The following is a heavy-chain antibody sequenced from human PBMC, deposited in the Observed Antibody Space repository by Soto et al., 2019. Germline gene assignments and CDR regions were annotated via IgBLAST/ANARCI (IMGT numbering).Heavy chain of an antibody. D-gene: IGHD3-10*01. CDR2: IYYSGST. Sequence: SETLSLTFTVSGGSISSGGYYWSWIRQHPGKGLEWIGYIYYSGSTYYNPSLKSRVTISVDTSKNQFSLKLSSVTAADTAVYYCARDRVLLWFGEDYYGMDVWGQGTTVTVSS. CDR3: ARDRVLLWFGEDYYGMDV. J-gene: IGHJ6*02. V-gene: IGHV4-31*03. CDR1: GGSISSGGYY.